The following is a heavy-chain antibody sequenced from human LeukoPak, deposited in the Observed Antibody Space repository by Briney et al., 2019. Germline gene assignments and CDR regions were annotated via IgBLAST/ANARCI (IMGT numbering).Heavy chain of an antibody. D-gene: IGHD2-2*01. CDR3: AKDGREDIVVVPAARDYYYYYYMDV. Sequence: GGSLRLSCAASGFTFSSYGMHWVRQAPGKGLEGGAFVRDDGSNKYYPDSVKGRFTISRDNSKNTLYLQMTSLRAEDTAVYYCAKDGREDIVVVPAARDYYYYYYMDVWGKGTTVTVSS. CDR1: GFTFSSYG. J-gene: IGHJ6*03. CDR2: VRDDGSNK. V-gene: IGHV3-30*02.